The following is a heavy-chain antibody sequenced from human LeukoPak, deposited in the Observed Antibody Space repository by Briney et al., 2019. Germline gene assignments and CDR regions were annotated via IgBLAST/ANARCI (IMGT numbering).Heavy chain of an antibody. CDR3: VASGAAACTPLDY. Sequence: WASVKVSCMPSGYTFTSYAMNCVRHAPGKGLERMGGFDPEDGVTIYAQKLWSRVTMTEDTSTETDYMELSSLRSEDTAVYYCVASGAAACTPLDYWGQGTLVIVSS. D-gene: IGHD6-13*01. V-gene: IGHV1-24*01. J-gene: IGHJ4*02. CDR2: FDPEDGVT. CDR1: GYTFTSYA.